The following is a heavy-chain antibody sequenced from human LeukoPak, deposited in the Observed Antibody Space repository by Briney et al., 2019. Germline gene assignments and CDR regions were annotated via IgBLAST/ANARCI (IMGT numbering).Heavy chain of an antibody. CDR3: AKRDTSGQYYFDY. J-gene: IGHJ4*02. CDR2: IVASGVSA. CDR1: GFTFSSYG. D-gene: IGHD3-22*01. V-gene: IGHV3-23*01. Sequence: GGTLRLSCAASGFTFSSYGTSWVRQAPGKGLEWVSSIVASGVSAYYADSVKGRFTISRDNSKNTLYLQMNSLRAEDTALYYCAKRDTSGQYYFDYWGQGTLVTVSS.